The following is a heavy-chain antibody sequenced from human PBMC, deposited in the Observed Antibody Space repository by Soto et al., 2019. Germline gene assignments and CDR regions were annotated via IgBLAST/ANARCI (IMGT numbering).Heavy chain of an antibody. J-gene: IGHJ4*02. Sequence: KPGGSLRLSCKASGFTFGDYAMVWFRQAPGKGLEWVGFITSKAYGATTEYAASVRGRFTISRDDSESIAYLQMNSLRTEDTAVYYCSRDKRGCSGGSCYSFDYWGQGTLVTVSS. CDR1: GFTFGDYA. CDR2: ITSKAYGATT. D-gene: IGHD2-15*01. V-gene: IGHV3-49*05. CDR3: SRDKRGCSGGSCYSFDY.